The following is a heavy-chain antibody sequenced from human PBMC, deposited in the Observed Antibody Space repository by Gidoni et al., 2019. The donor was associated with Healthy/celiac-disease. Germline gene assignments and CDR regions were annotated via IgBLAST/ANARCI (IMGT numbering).Heavy chain of an antibody. CDR3: AKLGGFWSGYYLVEYYFDY. D-gene: IGHD3-3*01. J-gene: IGHJ4*02. CDR2: ISGSGGST. CDR1: GFTFSSYA. Sequence: EVQLLESGGGLVQPGGSLRLSCAASGFTFSSYAMSWVRQAPGKGLEWVSAISGSGGSTYYADSVKGRFTISRDNSKNTLYLQMNSLRAEDTAVYYCAKLGGFWSGYYLVEYYFDYWGQGTLVTVSS. V-gene: IGHV3-23*01.